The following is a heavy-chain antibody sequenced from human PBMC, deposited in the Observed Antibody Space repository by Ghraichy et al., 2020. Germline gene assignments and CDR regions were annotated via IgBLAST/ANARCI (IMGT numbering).Heavy chain of an antibody. CDR3: ARDYYGSGDPGICSY. J-gene: IGHJ4*02. Sequence: GGSLRLSCAASGFTFSSYSMNWVRQAPGKGLEWVSYISSSSSTIYYADSVKGRFTISRDNARNSLYLQMNSLRDEDTAVYYCARDYYGSGDPGICSYWGQGTLVTVSS. D-gene: IGHD3-10*01. CDR2: ISSSSSTI. V-gene: IGHV3-48*02. CDR1: GFTFSSYS.